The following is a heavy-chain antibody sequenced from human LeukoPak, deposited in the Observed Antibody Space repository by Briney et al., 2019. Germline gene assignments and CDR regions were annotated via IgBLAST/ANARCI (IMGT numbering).Heavy chain of an antibody. V-gene: IGHV3-21*01. D-gene: IGHD6-13*01. Sequence: GGSLRLSCAASGFTFSSYSMNWVRQAPGKGLEWVSSISSSSSYIYYADSVKGRFTISRDNAKNSLYLQMNSLRAEDTAVYYCVRDRGPGYSSSWYDYWGQGTLVTVSS. J-gene: IGHJ4*02. CDR2: ISSSSSYI. CDR1: GFTFSSYS. CDR3: VRDRGPGYSSSWYDY.